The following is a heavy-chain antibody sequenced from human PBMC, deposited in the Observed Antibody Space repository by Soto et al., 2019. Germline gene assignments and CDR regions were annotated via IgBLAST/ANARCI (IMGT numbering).Heavy chain of an antibody. D-gene: IGHD4-17*01. J-gene: IGHJ6*02. CDR2: ISGSGGST. Sequence: GGSLRLSCAASGFTFSSYAMSWVRQAPGKGLEWVSAISGSGGSTYYADSVKGRFTISRDNSKNTLYLQMNSLRAEDTAVYYCAKDYGDWTGLYYYGMDVWGQGTTVTVSS. V-gene: IGHV3-23*01. CDR3: AKDYGDWTGLYYYGMDV. CDR1: GFTFSSYA.